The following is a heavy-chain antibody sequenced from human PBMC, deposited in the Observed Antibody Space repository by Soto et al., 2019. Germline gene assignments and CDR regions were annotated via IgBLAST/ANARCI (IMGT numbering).Heavy chain of an antibody. D-gene: IGHD2-15*01. CDR2: IYWNDDK. CDR1: GFSLSTSGLG. J-gene: IGHJ4*02. V-gene: IGHV2-5*01. Sequence: QITLKESGPTLVKPTQTLTLTCTFSGFSLSTSGLGVGWIRQPPGKALEWLALIYWNDDKRYSPSLKNRLTITRDTSKNQVVHTVTNMDPVDTATYYCARRDTPPTGPYFDSWGQGTLVTVSS. CDR3: ARRDTPPTGPYFDS.